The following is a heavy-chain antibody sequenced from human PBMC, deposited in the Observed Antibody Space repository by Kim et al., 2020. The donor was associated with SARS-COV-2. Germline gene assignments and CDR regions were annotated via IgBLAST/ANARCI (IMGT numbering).Heavy chain of an antibody. CDR3: ARDATSFDWLFNPTVDY. CDR2: ISYDGSNK. CDR1: GFTFSSYG. D-gene: IGHD3-9*01. V-gene: IGHV3-33*05. J-gene: IGHJ4*02. Sequence: GGSLRLSCAASGFTFSSYGMHWVRQAPGKGLEWVAVISYDGSNKYYADSVKGRFTISRDNSKNTLYLQMNSLRAEDTAVYYCARDATSFDWLFNPTVDYWGQGTLVTVSS.